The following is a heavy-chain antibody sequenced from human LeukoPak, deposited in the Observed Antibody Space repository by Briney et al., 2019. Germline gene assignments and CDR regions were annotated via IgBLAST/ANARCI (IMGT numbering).Heavy chain of an antibody. CDR2: INPNSGGT. J-gene: IGHJ4*02. D-gene: IGHD3-3*01. Sequence: ASVTVSCKDSGYTFTGYYMHWVRQAPGQGLEWMGWINPNSGGTNYAQKFQGRVTMTRDTSISTAYMELSRLRSDDTAVYYCARVVFWSGYQFDYWGQGTLVTVSS. CDR3: ARVVFWSGYQFDY. V-gene: IGHV1-2*02. CDR1: GYTFTGYY.